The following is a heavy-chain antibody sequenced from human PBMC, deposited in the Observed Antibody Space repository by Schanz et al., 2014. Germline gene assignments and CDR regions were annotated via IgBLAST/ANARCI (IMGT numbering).Heavy chain of an antibody. CDR2: MNPNSGNP. Sequence: QEQLVQSGAEVRKPGASVKVSCKASGGTFSSYTINWVRQAPGQGLEWLGWMNPNSGNPGFAQKFRGRVTMTRNTSMSTAYIELHILTSEDTAVYYCARGRTFDDWGQGTLVTASS. V-gene: IGHV1-8*02. CDR1: GGTFSSYT. J-gene: IGHJ4*02. CDR3: ARGRTFDD.